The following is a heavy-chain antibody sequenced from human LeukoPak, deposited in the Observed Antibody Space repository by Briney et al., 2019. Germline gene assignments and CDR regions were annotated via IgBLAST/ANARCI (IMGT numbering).Heavy chain of an antibody. D-gene: IGHD3-3*01. CDR3: ARDCDDFWSGYLCY. V-gene: IGHV3-7*01. CDR1: GFTFSSYW. CDR2: IKQDGSEK. J-gene: IGHJ4*02. Sequence: GGSLRLSCAASGFTFSSYWMSWVRQAPGKGLEWVANIKQDGSEKYYVDSVKGRFTISRDNAKNSLYLQMNSLRAEDTAVYYCARDCDDFWSGYLCYWGQGTLVTVSS.